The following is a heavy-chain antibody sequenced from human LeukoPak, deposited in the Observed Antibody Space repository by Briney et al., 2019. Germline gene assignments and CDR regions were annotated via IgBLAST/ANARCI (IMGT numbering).Heavy chain of an antibody. Sequence: GGSLRLSCAASGFTFSSYGMHWVRQAPGKGLEWVAVIWYDGSNKYYADSVKGRFTISRDNAKNSLYLQMNSLRAEDTAVYYCARSADSSGPYWYFDLWGRGTLVTVSS. CDR3: ARSADSSGPYWYFDL. J-gene: IGHJ2*01. CDR1: GFTFSSYG. V-gene: IGHV3-33*01. D-gene: IGHD3-22*01. CDR2: IWYDGSNK.